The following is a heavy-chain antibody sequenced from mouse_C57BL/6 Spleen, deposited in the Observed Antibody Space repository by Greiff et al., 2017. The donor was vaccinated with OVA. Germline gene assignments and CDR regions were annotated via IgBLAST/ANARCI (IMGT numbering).Heavy chain of an antibody. D-gene: IGHD1-1*01. CDR3: ARKDYGDYYAMDY. CDR2: IWTGGGT. CDR1: GFSLTSYA. Sequence: VQRVESGPGLVAPSQSLSITCTVSGFSLTSYAISWVRQTPGKGLEWLGVIWTGGGTNYNSALKSRLSTSKDNSKSQVFLKMNSLHTDDTARYYCARKDYGDYYAMDYWGQGTSVTVSS. J-gene: IGHJ4*01. V-gene: IGHV2-9-1*01.